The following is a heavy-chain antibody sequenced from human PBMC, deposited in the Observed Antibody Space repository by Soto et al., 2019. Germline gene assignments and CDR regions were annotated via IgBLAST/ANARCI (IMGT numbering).Heavy chain of an antibody. CDR2: MWYGGITK. D-gene: IGHD1-1*01. CDR3: ARDLSRPSPYWKNDAFRI. V-gene: IGHV3-33*01. Sequence: QVQLVESGGGVVQPGRSLRLSCAVSGFTFSSAGMHWVRQAPGKGLEWVAVMWYGGITKYYGESVKGRFTIYRDNSKNTLYLQMNSLRVEDTAVYYCARDLSRPSPYWKNDAFRIWGQGTMVAVSS. J-gene: IGHJ3*02. CDR1: GFTFSSAG.